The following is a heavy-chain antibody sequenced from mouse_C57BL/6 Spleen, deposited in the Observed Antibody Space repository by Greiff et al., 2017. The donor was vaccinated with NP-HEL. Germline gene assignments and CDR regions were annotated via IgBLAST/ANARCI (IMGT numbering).Heavy chain of an antibody. V-gene: IGHV5-16*01. J-gene: IGHJ3*01. D-gene: IGHD4-1*01. CDR2: INYDGSST. CDR1: GFTFSDYY. Sequence: EVKVEESEGGLVQPGSSMKLSCTASGFTFSDYYMAWVRQVPEKGLEWVANINYDGSSTYYLDSLKSRFIISRDNAKNILYLQMSSLKSEDTATYYCARETGTGWFAYWGQGTLVTVSA. CDR3: ARETGTGWFAY.